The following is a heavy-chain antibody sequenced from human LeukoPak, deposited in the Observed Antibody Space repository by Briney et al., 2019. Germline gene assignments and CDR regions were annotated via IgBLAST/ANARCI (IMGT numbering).Heavy chain of an antibody. CDR1: GYTFTSYD. J-gene: IGHJ4*02. CDR3: AREKGTTHTFDY. D-gene: IGHD1/OR15-1a*01. Sequence: ASVKVSCKASGYTFTSYDINWVRQATGQGLEWMGWMNPNSGNTGYSQNFQGRVTMTRNTSISTAYMELSSLRSEDTAVYYCAREKGTTHTFDYWGQGTLVTVSS. CDR2: MNPNSGNT. V-gene: IGHV1-8*01.